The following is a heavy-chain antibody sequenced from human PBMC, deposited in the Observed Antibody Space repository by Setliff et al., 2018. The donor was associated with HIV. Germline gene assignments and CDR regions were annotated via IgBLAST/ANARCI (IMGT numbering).Heavy chain of an antibody. Sequence: SETLSLTCTVSGGSFSGYYWSWIRQPPGKGLEWIGEINHSGSTNYNPSLKSRVTISVDTSKNQSSLKLSSVTAADTAVYYCARGGRTYYYDSSGYYRHYYYYMDVWGKGTTVTVSS. V-gene: IGHV4-34*01. CDR2: INHSGST. J-gene: IGHJ6*03. D-gene: IGHD3-22*01. CDR1: GGSFSGYY. CDR3: ARGGRTYYYDSSGYYRHYYYYMDV.